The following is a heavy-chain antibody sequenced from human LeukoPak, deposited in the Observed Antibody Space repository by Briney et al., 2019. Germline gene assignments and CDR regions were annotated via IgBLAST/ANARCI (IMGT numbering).Heavy chain of an antibody. CDR3: ARGLDDGYSYGLDY. CDR1: GFTFSSYE. Sequence: PGGSLRLSCAASGFTFSSYETNWVRQAPGKGLEWVSDISSSGTTIHYADSVKGRFTISRDNAKNSLYLQMSSLRAEDTAVYYCARGLDDGYSYGLDYWGQGTLVTVSS. V-gene: IGHV3-48*03. J-gene: IGHJ4*02. CDR2: ISSSGTTI. D-gene: IGHD5-18*01.